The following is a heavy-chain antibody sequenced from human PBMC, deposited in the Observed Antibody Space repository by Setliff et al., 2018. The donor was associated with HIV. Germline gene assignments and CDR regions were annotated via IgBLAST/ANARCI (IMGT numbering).Heavy chain of an antibody. CDR2: IYSNGAT. CDR3: ARFTSGWYGQY. CDR1: GGSISAYY. Sequence: SETLSLTCNVSGGSISAYYWSWVRQPPGKRLEWIGYIYSNGATAYNPSLKSRVTISVDTSKNQFSLKLTSVTIADTAVYYCARFTSGWYGQYWGQGTLVTVSS. V-gene: IGHV4-59*01. D-gene: IGHD6-19*01. J-gene: IGHJ4*02.